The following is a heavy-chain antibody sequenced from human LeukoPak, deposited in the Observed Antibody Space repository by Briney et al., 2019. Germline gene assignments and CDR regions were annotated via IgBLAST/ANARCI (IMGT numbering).Heavy chain of an antibody. CDR3: ARYYYDSSGYYPFDN. V-gene: IGHV4-59*12. D-gene: IGHD3-22*01. CDR1: GGSISSYY. Sequence: SETLSLTCTVSGGSISSYYWSWIRQPPGKGLEWIGYIYYSGSTNYNPSLKSRVTMSVDTSKNQFSLKLSSVTAADTAVYYCARYYYDSSGYYPFDNWGQGTLVTVSS. J-gene: IGHJ4*02. CDR2: IYYSGST.